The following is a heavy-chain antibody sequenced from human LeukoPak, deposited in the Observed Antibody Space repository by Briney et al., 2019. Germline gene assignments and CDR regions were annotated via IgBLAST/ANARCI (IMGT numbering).Heavy chain of an antibody. CDR2: IKSKTDGGTT. V-gene: IGHV3-15*01. D-gene: IGHD3-9*01. Sequence: SLRLSCAASGFTFDDYAMHWVRQAPGKGLEWVGRIKSKTDGGTTDYAAPVKGRFTISRDDSKNTLYLQMNSLKTEDTAVYYCTTDAYYDILTGYYRDIDYWGQGTLVTVSS. J-gene: IGHJ4*02. CDR1: GFTFDDYA. CDR3: TTDAYYDILTGYYRDIDY.